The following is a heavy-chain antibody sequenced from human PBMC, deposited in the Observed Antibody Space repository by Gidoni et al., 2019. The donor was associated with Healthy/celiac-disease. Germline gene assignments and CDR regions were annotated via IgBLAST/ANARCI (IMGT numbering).Heavy chain of an antibody. Sequence: QVQLQESGPGLVKPSQTLSLTCTGSGGSIRSGSYYWSWIRQPAGKGLEGVGRIYTSGSTNYNPSLKSRVTISVDTSKNQFSLKLSSVTAADTAVYYCARGPGDRRGNYFDYWGQGTLVTVSS. V-gene: IGHV4-61*02. CDR1: GGSIRSGSYY. CDR3: ARGPGDRRGNYFDY. D-gene: IGHD3-10*01. J-gene: IGHJ4*02. CDR2: IYTSGST.